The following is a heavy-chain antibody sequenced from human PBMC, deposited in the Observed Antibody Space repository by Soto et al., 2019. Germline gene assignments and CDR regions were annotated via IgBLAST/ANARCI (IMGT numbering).Heavy chain of an antibody. Sequence: QVQLVQSGAEVKKPGSSVKVSCKASGGTFSNDIITWVRQAPGQGLEWMGRIIPLLDIANYAQKFQGRVTITADKSTRTAYMELNRLRSEDTAVYYCVRDSPIGSTYSGYDGIDYWGQGTLVTVSS. CDR3: VRDSPIGSTYSGYDGIDY. V-gene: IGHV1-69*08. D-gene: IGHD5-12*01. J-gene: IGHJ4*02. CDR2: IIPLLDIA. CDR1: GGTFSNDI.